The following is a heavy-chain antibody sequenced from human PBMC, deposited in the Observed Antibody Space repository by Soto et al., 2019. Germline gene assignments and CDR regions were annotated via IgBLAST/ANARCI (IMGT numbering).Heavy chain of an antibody. CDR2: IIPILGIA. CDR1: GGTFSSYT. J-gene: IGHJ6*02. CDR3: ARLPGVAVADHYYYGMDV. V-gene: IGHV1-69*02. Sequence: SVKVSCKASGGTFSSYTISWVRQAPGQGLEWMGRIIPILGIANYAQKLQGRVTITADKSTSTAYMELSSLRSEDTAVYYCARLPGVAVADHYYYGMDVWGQ. D-gene: IGHD6-19*01.